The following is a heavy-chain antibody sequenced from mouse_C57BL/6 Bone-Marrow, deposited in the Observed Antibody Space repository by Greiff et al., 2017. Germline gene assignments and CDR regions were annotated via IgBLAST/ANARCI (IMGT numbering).Heavy chain of an antibody. D-gene: IGHD1-1*01. Sequence: QVQLKESGAELVKPGASVKLSCKASGYTFTEYTIHWVKQRSGQGLEWIGWFYPGSGSIKYNEKFKDKATLTADKSSSTVYMELSRLTSEDSAVYFCARHEDKILDYYGSSDLYWYFDVWGTGTTVTVSS. CDR3: ARHEDKILDYYGSSDLYWYFDV. CDR1: GYTFTEYT. J-gene: IGHJ1*03. V-gene: IGHV1-62-2*01. CDR2: FYPGSGSI.